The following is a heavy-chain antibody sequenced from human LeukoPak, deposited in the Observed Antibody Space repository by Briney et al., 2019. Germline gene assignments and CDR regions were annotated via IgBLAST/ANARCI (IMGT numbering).Heavy chain of an antibody. CDR2: IYSGDST. Sequence: GGSLRLSCAASGFTVTSNYMSWVRRAPGKGLEWVSVIYSGDSTFYADSVKGRFTISRDNSKNTLYLQMNSLRAEDTAVYYCARSLGYYYGMDVWGQGTTVTVSS. CDR1: GFTVTSNY. D-gene: IGHD3-16*01. CDR3: ARSLGYYYGMDV. J-gene: IGHJ6*02. V-gene: IGHV3-53*01.